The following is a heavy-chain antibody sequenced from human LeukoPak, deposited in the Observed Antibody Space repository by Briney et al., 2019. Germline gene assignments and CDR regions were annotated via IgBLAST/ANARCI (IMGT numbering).Heavy chain of an antibody. CDR1: GFTVSSNY. CDR2: IYSGGST. Sequence: PGGSLRLSCAASGFTVSSNYMSWVRQAPGKGLEWVSVIYSGGSTYYADSVKGRFTISRDNAKNSLYLQMNSLRAEDTAVYYCARVGNSGWYEWVDYWGQGTLVTVSS. CDR3: ARVGNSGWYEWVDY. D-gene: IGHD6-19*01. J-gene: IGHJ4*02. V-gene: IGHV3-66*01.